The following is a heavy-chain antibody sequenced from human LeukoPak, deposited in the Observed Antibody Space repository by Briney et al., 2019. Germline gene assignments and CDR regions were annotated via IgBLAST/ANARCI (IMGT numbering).Heavy chain of an antibody. CDR2: ISSSGGST. CDR3: AKGGEDYYGSSAYYQHFDY. Sequence: PGGSLRLSCAASGFTFRKYAMSWVRQAPGKGLEWVSGISSSGGSTYYADSVKGRFTISRDKSKNTLYLQMNSLRAEDTAVYYCAKGGEDYYGSSAYYQHFDYWGQGTLVTVSS. D-gene: IGHD3-22*01. CDR1: GFTFRKYA. V-gene: IGHV3-23*01. J-gene: IGHJ4*02.